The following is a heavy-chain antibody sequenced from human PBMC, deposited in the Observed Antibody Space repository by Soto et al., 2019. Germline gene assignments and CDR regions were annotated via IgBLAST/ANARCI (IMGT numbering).Heavy chain of an antibody. CDR2: INPSSGNT. J-gene: IGHJ4*02. CDR3: ASGGAGSGPFTWELPDH. V-gene: IGHV1-46*01. Sequence: ASVKVSCKASGYTFTSYYMHWVRQAPGQGLEWMGIINPSSGNTHYAQKFQERVTITRDRSINTAYMQMSSLRSEDTAMYFCASGGAGSGPFTWELPDHWGQGTLVAVSS. D-gene: IGHD1-26*01. CDR1: GYTFTSYY.